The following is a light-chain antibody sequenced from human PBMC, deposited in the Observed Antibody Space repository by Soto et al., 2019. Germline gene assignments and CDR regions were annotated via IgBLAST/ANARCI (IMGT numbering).Light chain of an antibody. CDR3: QSYDSDFVV. Sequence: NFMLTQPHSVSKSPGKTLSISCTRSSGSIANNYVQWYQQRPGSAPTTVIYENNQRLSGVPDRFSGSTDGSSNSASLTISVLQTEDQADYYCQSYDSDFVVFGGGTKLTVL. V-gene: IGLV6-57*04. CDR1: SGSIANNY. J-gene: IGLJ2*01. CDR2: ENN.